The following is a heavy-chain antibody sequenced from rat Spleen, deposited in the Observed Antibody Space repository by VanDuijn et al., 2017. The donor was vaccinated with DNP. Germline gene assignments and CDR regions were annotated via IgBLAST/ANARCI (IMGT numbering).Heavy chain of an antibody. CDR3: ARWNDGLDY. V-gene: IGHV1-43*01. CDR1: GYTFTSYY. J-gene: IGHJ2*01. Sequence: QVQLQQSGTELTKPDSSVKISCKASGYTFTSYYIGWIKRTTGQGLEYIGCIHSGSGRTDHSEKFKGRTTLTVDKSSSTAFMQLSTLTPDDSAVYYCARWNDGLDYWGQGARVTVSS. D-gene: IGHD1-12*02. CDR2: IHSGSGRT.